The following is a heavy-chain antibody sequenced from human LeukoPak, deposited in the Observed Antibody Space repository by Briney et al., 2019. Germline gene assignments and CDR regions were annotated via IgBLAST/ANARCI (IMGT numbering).Heavy chain of an antibody. D-gene: IGHD6-13*01. V-gene: IGHV1-69*04. CDR1: GGTFSSYA. CDR3: ARDSTGYSSSPGWFDP. J-gene: IGHJ5*02. Sequence: ASVKVSCKASGGTFSSYAISWVRQAPGQGLEWMGRIIPILGIANYAQKFQGRVTITADKSTSTAYMELSSLRSEDTAVYYCARDSTGYSSSPGWFDPWGQGTLVTVSS. CDR2: IIPILGIA.